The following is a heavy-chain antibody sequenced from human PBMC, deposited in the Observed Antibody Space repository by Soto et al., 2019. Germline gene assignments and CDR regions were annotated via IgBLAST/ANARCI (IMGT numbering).Heavy chain of an antibody. V-gene: IGHV4-39*01. CDR3: ARRVSDYWFDP. CDR2: IYYSGST. CDR1: GGSISSSSYY. J-gene: IGHJ5*02. Sequence: PSETLSLTCTVSGGSISSSSYYWGWIRQPLGKGLEWIGSIYYSGSTYYNPSLKSRATISVEKSKNQFSLKLSSVTAADTAVYYCARRVSDYWFDPWGQGTLVTVSS. D-gene: IGHD3-3*01.